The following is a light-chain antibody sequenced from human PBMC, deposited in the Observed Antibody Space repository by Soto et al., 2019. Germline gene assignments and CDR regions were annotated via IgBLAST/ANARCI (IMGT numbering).Light chain of an antibody. Sequence: EIVLTQSPGTLSLSPGERATLSCRASQSVSSYLAWYQQKPGQAPRLLIYDASSRATGVPDRFSGSGSGTDFTLTISRLEPEDVAVYYCQQDGSSGTFGQGTKVDIK. CDR2: DAS. CDR1: QSVSSY. V-gene: IGKV3-20*01. CDR3: QQDGSSGT. J-gene: IGKJ1*01.